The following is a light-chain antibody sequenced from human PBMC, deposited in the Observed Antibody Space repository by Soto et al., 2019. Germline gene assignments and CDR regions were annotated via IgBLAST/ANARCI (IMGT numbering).Light chain of an antibody. Sequence: EIVLTQSPGTLSLSPGERATLSCRASQSVDSIYLTWYQQKPGQPPRLLIYSASTRAAGVPSRFSGSGSGTDFTLTISRLEPEDFVVYYCQQYDTSPPLYTFGQGTNLEMK. J-gene: IGKJ2*01. V-gene: IGKV3-20*01. CDR2: SAS. CDR1: QSVDSIY. CDR3: QQYDTSPPLYT.